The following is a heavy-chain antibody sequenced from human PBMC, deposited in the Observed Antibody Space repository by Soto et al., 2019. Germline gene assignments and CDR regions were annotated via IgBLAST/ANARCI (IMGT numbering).Heavy chain of an antibody. CDR3: ARDRKEGSGYRNAFDY. CDR2: IYHSGST. J-gene: IGHJ4*02. D-gene: IGHD3-3*01. CDR1: GGSISSSNW. V-gene: IGHV4-4*02. Sequence: QVQLQESGPGLVKPSGTLSLTCAVSGGSISSSNWWSWVRQRPGKELEWIGEIYHSGSTNYNPSLKSRVTISVDKSKNQFSLKLSSVTAADTAVYYCARDRKEGSGYRNAFDYWGQGTLVTVSS.